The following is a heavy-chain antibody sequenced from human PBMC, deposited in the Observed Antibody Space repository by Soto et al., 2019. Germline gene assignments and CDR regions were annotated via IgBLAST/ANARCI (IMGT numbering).Heavy chain of an antibody. CDR3: ARGKGGYCSGGSCHSYYYYGMDV. CDR1: GFTFSSYA. D-gene: IGHD2-15*01. J-gene: IGHJ6*02. CDR2: ISGSGGST. Sequence: GGSLRLSCAASGFTFSSYAMSWVRQAPGKGLEWVSAISGSGGSTYYADSVKGRFTISRDNSKNKLYLQMNSLRAEDTAVYYCARGKGGYCSGGSCHSYYYYGMDVWGQGTTVTVSS. V-gene: IGHV3-23*01.